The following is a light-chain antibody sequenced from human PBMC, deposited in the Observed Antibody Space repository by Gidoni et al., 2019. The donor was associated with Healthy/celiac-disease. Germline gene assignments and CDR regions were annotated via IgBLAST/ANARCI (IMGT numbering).Light chain of an antibody. CDR3: QQYGSSRRT. CDR2: GAS. CDR1: QSVSSSY. V-gene: IGKV3-20*01. J-gene: IGKJ2*01. Sequence: EIVLPQSPGTLSLSPGERATLSCRASQSVSSSYLAWYQQKPGQAPRLLIYGASSRATGIPDRFSGSGSGTDFTLTISRLEPEDFAVYYCQQYGSSRRTFGQGTKLEIK.